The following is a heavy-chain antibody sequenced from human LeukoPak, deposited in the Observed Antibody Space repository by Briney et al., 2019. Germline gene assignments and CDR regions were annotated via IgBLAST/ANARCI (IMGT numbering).Heavy chain of an antibody. CDR2: ISSSSSTI. CDR3: ARENLVVPAHDY. J-gene: IGHJ4*02. Sequence: PGGSLRLSCAASGFTVSSNYMSWVRQAPGKGLEWVSYISSSSSTICYADSVKGRFTISRDNAKNSLYLQMNSLRAEDTAVYYCARENLVVPAHDYWGQGTLVTVSS. D-gene: IGHD2-2*01. CDR1: GFTVSSNY. V-gene: IGHV3-48*04.